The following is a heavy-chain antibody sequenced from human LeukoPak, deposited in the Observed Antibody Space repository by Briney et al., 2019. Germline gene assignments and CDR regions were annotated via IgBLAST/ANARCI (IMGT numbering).Heavy chain of an antibody. Sequence: GRSLRLSCAASGFTFDDYAMHWVRQASGKGLEWVSGISWNSGSIGYADSVKGRFTISRDNAKNSLYLQMNSLRAEDTALYYCAKDSYDILTGFDYWGQGTLVTVSS. CDR1: GFTFDDYA. V-gene: IGHV3-9*01. CDR3: AKDSYDILTGFDY. D-gene: IGHD3-9*01. CDR2: ISWNSGSI. J-gene: IGHJ4*02.